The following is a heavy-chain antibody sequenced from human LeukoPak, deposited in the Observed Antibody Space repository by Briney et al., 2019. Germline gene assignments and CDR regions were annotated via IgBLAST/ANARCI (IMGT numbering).Heavy chain of an antibody. CDR3: ARLYCSSTSCSHYYYYMDV. V-gene: IGHV1-18*01. CDR1: GFTFTSYG. D-gene: IGHD2-2*01. J-gene: IGHJ6*03. Sequence: ASVKVSCRASGFTFTSYGISWVRQAPGQGLEWMGWISAYNGNTNYAQKLQGRVTMTTDTSTSTAYMELRSLRSDDTAVYYCARLYCSSTSCSHYYYYMDVWGKGTTVTVSS. CDR2: ISAYNGNT.